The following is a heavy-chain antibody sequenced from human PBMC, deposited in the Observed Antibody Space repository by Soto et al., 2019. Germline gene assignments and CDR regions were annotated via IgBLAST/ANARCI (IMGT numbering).Heavy chain of an antibody. D-gene: IGHD5-12*01. CDR1: GASISSYF. J-gene: IGHJ4*02. CDR2: TYTSGST. Sequence: NPSETLSLTCTVSGASISSYFWSWIRQPAGKGLEWIGRTYTSGSTDYNPSLESRVAMSVDTSKNHFSLNLSSVTAADMAVYYCAREGSYSAYNFAHGIQLWSFDFWGQGALVTVSS. CDR3: AREGSYSAYNFAHGIQLWSFDF. V-gene: IGHV4-4*07.